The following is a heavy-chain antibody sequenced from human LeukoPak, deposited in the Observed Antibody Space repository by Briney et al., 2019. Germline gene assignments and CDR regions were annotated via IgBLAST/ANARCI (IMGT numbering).Heavy chain of an antibody. CDR3: AREDVITFGGVIGHAFDI. V-gene: IGHV3-7*01. D-gene: IGHD3-16*02. CDR2: IKQDGSEK. Sequence: GGSLRLSCAASGFTFSSYWMSWVRQAPGKGLEGVANIKQDGSEKYYVDSVKGRFTISRDNAKNSLYLQMNSLRAEDTAVYYCAREDVITFGGVIGHAFDIWGQGTMVTVSS. J-gene: IGHJ3*02. CDR1: GFTFSSYW.